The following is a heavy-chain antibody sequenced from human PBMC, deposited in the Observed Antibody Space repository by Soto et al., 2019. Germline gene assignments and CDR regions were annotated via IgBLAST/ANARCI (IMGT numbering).Heavy chain of an antibody. CDR3: ARDYYGSGRGYSYYYSGMDV. CDR2: IIPIFGTA. J-gene: IGHJ6*02. V-gene: IGHV1-69*12. D-gene: IGHD3-10*01. Sequence: QVQLVQSGAEVKKPGSSVKVSCKASGGTFSSYAISWVRQAPGQGLEWMGGIIPIFGTANYAQKFQGRVTITADESTSTASMELSSLRSEDTAVYYCARDYYGSGRGYSYYYSGMDVWGQGTTVTVSS. CDR1: GGTFSSYA.